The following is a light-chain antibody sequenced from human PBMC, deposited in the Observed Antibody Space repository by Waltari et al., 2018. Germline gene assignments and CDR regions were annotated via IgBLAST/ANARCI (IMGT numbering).Light chain of an antibody. V-gene: IGKV1-39*01. J-gene: IGKJ2*01. CDR1: QNIKIW. Sequence: DIQMTQSPSTLSASVGDRVTITCRASQNIKIWLTWYQQKQGKAPNLLIYKASSLQSGVPSRFSGSGSGTEFALTITSLQPEDFATYFCQQTYSTPYTFGQGTKVDIK. CDR3: QQTYSTPYT. CDR2: KAS.